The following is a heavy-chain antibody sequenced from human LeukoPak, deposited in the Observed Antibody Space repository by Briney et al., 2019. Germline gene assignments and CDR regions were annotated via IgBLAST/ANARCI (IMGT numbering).Heavy chain of an antibody. D-gene: IGHD2-21*01. CDR2: ISGSGGST. J-gene: IGHJ5*02. CDR1: GFTFSSYA. Sequence: PGGSLRLSCAASGFTFSSYAMSWVRQAPGKGLEWVSAISGSGGSTYYADSVKGRFTISRDNSKNTRYLQMNSLRAEDTAVYYCAKDPSYSNWFDPWGQGTLVTVSS. V-gene: IGHV3-23*01. CDR3: AKDPSYSNWFDP.